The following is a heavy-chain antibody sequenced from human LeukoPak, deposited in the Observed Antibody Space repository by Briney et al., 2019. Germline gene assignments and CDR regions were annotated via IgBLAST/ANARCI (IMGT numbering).Heavy chain of an antibody. Sequence: GGSLRLSCAASGFTFSSYEMNWVRQAPGKGLEWVSYISSSGSTIYYADSVKGRFTISRDNAKNSLYLQVNSLRAEDTAVYYCAAPYGSGSYYNSLDYWGQGTLVTVSS. CDR2: ISSSGSTI. J-gene: IGHJ4*02. D-gene: IGHD3-10*01. V-gene: IGHV3-48*03. CDR1: GFTFSSYE. CDR3: AAPYGSGSYYNSLDY.